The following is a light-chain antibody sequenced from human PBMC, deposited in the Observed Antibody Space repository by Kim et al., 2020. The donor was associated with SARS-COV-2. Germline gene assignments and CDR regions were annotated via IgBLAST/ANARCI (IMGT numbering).Light chain of an antibody. V-gene: IGLV6-57*03. CDR3: QSYDTTNRV. CDR2: EDK. J-gene: IGLJ3*02. Sequence: KTVTISCTRSSGSIASNYVQWDQQRPGSAPTTVIYEDKQRPSGVPDRFSGSIDSSSNSAALTISGLKTEDEADYYCQSYDTTNRVFGGGTKLTVL. CDR1: SGSIASNY.